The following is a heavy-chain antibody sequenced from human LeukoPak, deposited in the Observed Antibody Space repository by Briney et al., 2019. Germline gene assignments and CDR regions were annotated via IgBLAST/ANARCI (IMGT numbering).Heavy chain of an antibody. CDR3: ARQELRFLEWLPFDI. V-gene: IGHV4-59*08. CDR1: GGSISSYY. Sequence: TPSDTLSLTCTLAGGSISSYYWSWTRQPPGKGLEWIGYIYYSGSTNYNPTLQSRVTISVDTSKNQFSLKLSSVTAADTAVYYCARQELRFLEWLPFDIWGQGTMVTVSS. J-gene: IGHJ3*02. D-gene: IGHD3-3*01. CDR2: IYYSGST.